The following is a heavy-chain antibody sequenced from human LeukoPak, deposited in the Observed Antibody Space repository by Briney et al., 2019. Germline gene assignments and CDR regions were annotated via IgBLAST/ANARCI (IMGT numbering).Heavy chain of an antibody. D-gene: IGHD3-22*01. J-gene: IGHJ5*02. CDR1: GGSISSGNYY. Sequence: PSETLSLTCTVSGGSISSGNYYWSWIRQPAGKVLEWIGRIYTSGGTSGSTYYNPSLKSRVTISVDTSKNQFSLKLSSVTAADTAVYYCAWGDSSGYPFDPWGQGTLVTVSS. V-gene: IGHV4-61*02. CDR3: AWGDSSGYPFDP. CDR2: IYTSGGTSGST.